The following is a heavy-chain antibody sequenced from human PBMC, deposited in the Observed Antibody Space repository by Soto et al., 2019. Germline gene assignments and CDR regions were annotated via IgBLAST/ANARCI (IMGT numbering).Heavy chain of an antibody. V-gene: IGHV4-61*01. J-gene: IGHJ6*02. CDR3: ARFVRSCSATTCSTRADV. CDR2: IYSGGST. D-gene: IGHD2-2*01. CDR1: GGFVNSDTHS. Sequence: SEILSLTCTVSGGFVNSDTHSWSWIRQTPGKRLEWIGFIYSGGSTKNPSLRSRVTMSVDTSKNQFSLKLRSVIVADTAVYHCARFVRSCSATTCSTRADVWGQGITVTVSS.